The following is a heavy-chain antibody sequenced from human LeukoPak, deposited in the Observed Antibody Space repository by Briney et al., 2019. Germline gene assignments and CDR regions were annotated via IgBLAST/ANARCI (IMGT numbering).Heavy chain of an antibody. CDR2: IIPIFGTA. J-gene: IGHJ4*02. CDR1: GGTFSSYA. Sequence: SVTVSCKASGGTFSSYAISWVRQAPGQGREWMGGIIPIFGTANYAQKFQGRVTITADESTSTAYMELSSLRSEDTAVYYCARGYYYDSSGYFDYWGQGTLVTVSS. CDR3: ARGYYYDSSGYFDY. D-gene: IGHD3-22*01. V-gene: IGHV1-69*13.